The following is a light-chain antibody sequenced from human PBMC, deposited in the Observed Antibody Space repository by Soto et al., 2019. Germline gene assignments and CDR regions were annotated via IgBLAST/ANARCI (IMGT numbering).Light chain of an antibody. Sequence: AIQMTQSPSSLSASVVDRVTITCRASQGIRNDLGWYQQKPGKAPKLLIFAASSLQSGVPSRFSGSGSGTDFTLTISSLQPEDFATYYCLQDYTYPRTFGQGTKVEIK. V-gene: IGKV1-6*01. J-gene: IGKJ1*01. CDR1: QGIRND. CDR2: AAS. CDR3: LQDYTYPRT.